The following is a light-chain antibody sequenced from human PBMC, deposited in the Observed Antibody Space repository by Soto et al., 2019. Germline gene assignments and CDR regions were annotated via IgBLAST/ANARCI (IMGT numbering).Light chain of an antibody. V-gene: IGKV3-15*01. J-gene: IGKJ5*01. CDR1: QSVSSN. CDR3: QQYNNWPPQIT. CDR2: GAS. Sequence: EIVMTQSPATLSVSPGERATFSCRASQSVSSNLAWYQQKPGQSPRLLIYGASTRATGLPARFSGSGSGTEFTLTISSLQSEDFAVYYCQQYNNWPPQITFGQGTRLEIK.